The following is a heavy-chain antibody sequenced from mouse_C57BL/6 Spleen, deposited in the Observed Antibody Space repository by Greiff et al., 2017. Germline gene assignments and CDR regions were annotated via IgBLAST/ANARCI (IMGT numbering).Heavy chain of an antibody. CDR1: GYTFTSYW. CDR2: IDPSDSAT. V-gene: IGHV1-52*01. Sequence: QVQLQQSGAELVRPGSSVTLSCKASGYTFTSYWMHWVKQRPIQGLEWIGNIDPSDSATHYNQKFKDKATLTVDKSSSTTYMHLSSLTSEASAVYYCARRIRGYFDVWGTGTTVTVSS. CDR3: ARRIRGYFDV. J-gene: IGHJ1*03.